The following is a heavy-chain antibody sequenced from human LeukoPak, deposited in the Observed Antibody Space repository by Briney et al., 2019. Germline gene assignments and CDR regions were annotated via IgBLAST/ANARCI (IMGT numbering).Heavy chain of an antibody. D-gene: IGHD2-8*01. CDR3: AKGIVLMVYATLDY. CDR1: GFTFSSYA. J-gene: IGHJ4*02. Sequence: GGSLRLSCAASGFTFSSYAMSWVRQAPGKGLEWASAISGSGGSTYYADSVKGRFTIFRDNSKNTLYLQMNSLRAEDTAVYYCAKGIVLMVYATLDYWGQGTLVTVSS. CDR2: ISGSGGST. V-gene: IGHV3-23*01.